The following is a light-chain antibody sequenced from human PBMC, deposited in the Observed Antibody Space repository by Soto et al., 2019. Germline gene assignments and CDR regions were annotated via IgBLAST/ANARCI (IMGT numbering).Light chain of an antibody. CDR1: SSDVGTYHY. Sequence: QSALTQPASVSGSPGQSITISCIGSSSDVGTYHYVSWYQHHPGKAPKLLIYEVSNRPSGVSSRFSGSKSGNTASLTISGLQAEDEGDYYCTSYRRSNTLVFGTGTKGTVL. V-gene: IGLV2-14*01. CDR3: TSYRRSNTLV. CDR2: EVS. J-gene: IGLJ1*01.